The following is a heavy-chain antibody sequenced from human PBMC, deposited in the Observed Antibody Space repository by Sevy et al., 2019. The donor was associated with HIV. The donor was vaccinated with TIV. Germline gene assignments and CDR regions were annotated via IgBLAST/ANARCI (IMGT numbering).Heavy chain of an antibody. CDR3: ARDPEGSSGWYVHFDY. Sequence: ASVKVSCKASGYTFTTYAMSWVRQAPGQGLEWLGWINTNTGNPTYAQGFTGRFVFSLDTSVSTAYLQISSLKAEDTAVYYCARDPEGSSGWYVHFDYWGQGTLVTVSS. CDR2: INTNTGNP. J-gene: IGHJ4*02. D-gene: IGHD6-19*01. CDR1: GYTFTTYA. V-gene: IGHV7-4-1*02.